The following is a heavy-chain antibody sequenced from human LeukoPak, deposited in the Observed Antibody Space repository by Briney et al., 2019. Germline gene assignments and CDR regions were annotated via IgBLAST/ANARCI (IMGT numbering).Heavy chain of an antibody. V-gene: IGHV3-48*01. Sequence: PGGSLRLSCAASGFTFSSYSMNWVHQAPGKGLEWVSYISSSSSTIYYADSVKGRFTISRDNAKNSLYLQMNSLRAEDTAVYYCARDCLPYYYYYMDVWGKGTTVTVSS. CDR1: GFTFSSYS. CDR3: ARDCLPYYYYYMDV. CDR2: ISSSSSTI. J-gene: IGHJ6*03.